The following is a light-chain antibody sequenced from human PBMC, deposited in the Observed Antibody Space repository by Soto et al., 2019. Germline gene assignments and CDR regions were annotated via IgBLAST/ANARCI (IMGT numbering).Light chain of an antibody. CDR2: AAS. CDR1: QSLSRRY. CDR3: QQYDNSPLT. Sequence: ESVLTQSPGTLSFSPGERASLSCRSSQSLSRRYVAWYQQKPGQAPRLLIDAASTRATGIPDRFSGSGYGTEFTLTISRLEPEDIAMYFWQQYDNSPLTFGQGTKIEIK. J-gene: IGKJ1*01. V-gene: IGKV3-20*01.